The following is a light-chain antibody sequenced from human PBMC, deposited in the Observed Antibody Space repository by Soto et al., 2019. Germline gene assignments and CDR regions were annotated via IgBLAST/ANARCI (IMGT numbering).Light chain of an antibody. Sequence: QSALTQPPSVSAAPGQKVTISCSGSSSDIGNNYVSWYQQLPGTAPKLLIYDNDQRPSGIPDRFSGSKSGTSATLGITGLQTGDEADYYCGTWDSSLSVYVFGTGTKLTVL. CDR3: GTWDSSLSVYV. CDR2: DND. J-gene: IGLJ1*01. CDR1: SSDIGNNY. V-gene: IGLV1-51*01.